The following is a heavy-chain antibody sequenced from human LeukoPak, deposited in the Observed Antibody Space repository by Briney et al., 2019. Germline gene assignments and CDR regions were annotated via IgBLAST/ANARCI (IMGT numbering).Heavy chain of an antibody. CDR3: ARGRGIVATLNYFDY. D-gene: IGHD5-12*01. V-gene: IGHV4-4*02. J-gene: IGHJ4*02. CDR2: IYHSGST. Sequence: PSGTLSLTCAVSGGSISSSNWWSWVRQPPGKGLEWIGEIYHSGSTNYNPSLKSRVTISVDTSKNQFSLKLSSVTAADTAVYYCARGRGIVATLNYFDYWGQGTLVTVSS. CDR1: GGSISSSNW.